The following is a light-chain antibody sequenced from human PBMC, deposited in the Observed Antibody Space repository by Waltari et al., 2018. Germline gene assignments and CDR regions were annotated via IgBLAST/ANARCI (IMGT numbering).Light chain of an antibody. V-gene: IGLV2-11*01. Sequence: QSALTQPRSVSGSPGQSVTISCTGTSSDVGGYNYVPWYQHHPGKAPKLMISDANKRPSGVPDRFFGSKSDNTASLTISGLQADDEADYFCCSYAGRYTYVFGSGTKVTVL. CDR2: DAN. CDR1: SSDVGGYNY. J-gene: IGLJ1*01. CDR3: CSYAGRYTYV.